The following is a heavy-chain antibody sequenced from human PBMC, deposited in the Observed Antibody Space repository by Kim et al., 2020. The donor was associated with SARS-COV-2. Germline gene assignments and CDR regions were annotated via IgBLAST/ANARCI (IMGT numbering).Heavy chain of an antibody. Sequence: VKGPFTISRDHSKTTLYLQMNSLRAEDTAVYYCAKDQEAARPYYYYGMDVWGQGTTVTVSS. CDR3: AKDQEAARPYYYYGMDV. D-gene: IGHD6-6*01. J-gene: IGHJ6*02. V-gene: IGHV3-30*02.